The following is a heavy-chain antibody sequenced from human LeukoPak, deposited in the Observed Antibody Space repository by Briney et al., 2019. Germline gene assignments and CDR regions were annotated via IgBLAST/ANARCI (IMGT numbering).Heavy chain of an antibody. V-gene: IGHV3-33*01. J-gene: IGHJ4*02. CDR1: GFPFSSYG. Sequence: GGSLRLSCAASGFPFSSYGMHWVRQAPGKGLEWVAVIWYDGSNKYYGDSVKGRFTISRDNSKNTLYLQMNSLRAEDTAVYYCARDKDVYFDYWGQGTLVTVSS. CDR3: ARDKDVYFDY. CDR2: IWYDGSNK.